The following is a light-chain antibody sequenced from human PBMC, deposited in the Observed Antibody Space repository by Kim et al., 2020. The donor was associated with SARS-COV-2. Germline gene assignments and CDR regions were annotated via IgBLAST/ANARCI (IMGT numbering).Light chain of an antibody. CDR2: DVS. Sequence: QSITISCTGTNSDVGDYNYVSWYQQHPGKAPKLMIYDVSKRPSGVSNRFSGSKSGNTASLTISGLQAEDEADYYCSSYTSSSTYVFGTGTKVTVL. CDR1: NSDVGDYNY. CDR3: SSYTSSSTYV. V-gene: IGLV2-14*04. J-gene: IGLJ1*01.